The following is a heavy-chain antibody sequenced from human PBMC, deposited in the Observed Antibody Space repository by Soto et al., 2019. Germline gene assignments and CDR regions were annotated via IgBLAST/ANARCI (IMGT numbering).Heavy chain of an antibody. Sequence: GGSLRLSCAASGFTFSSYGMHWVRQAPGKGLEWVAVISYDGSNKYYADSVKGRFTISRDNSKNTLYLQMNSLRAEDTAVYYCAKDLYGDGLQHWGQGTLVTVSS. J-gene: IGHJ1*01. V-gene: IGHV3-30*18. CDR2: ISYDGSNK. D-gene: IGHD4-17*01. CDR1: GFTFSSYG. CDR3: AKDLYGDGLQH.